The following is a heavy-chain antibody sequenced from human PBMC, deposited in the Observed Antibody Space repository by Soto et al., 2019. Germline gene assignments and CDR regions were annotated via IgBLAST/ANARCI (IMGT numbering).Heavy chain of an antibody. V-gene: IGHV3-72*01. CDR2: TRNKANSYTT. Sequence: EVQLVESGGGLVQPGGSLRLSCAASGFTFSDHYMDWVRQAPGKGLEWVGRTRNKANSYTTEYAASVKGRFTISRDDSKSSLYLQMNSVKTEDTAVYYCARAASVYSSSWHLYYYYGMDVWVQGTTVTVSS. J-gene: IGHJ6*02. CDR3: ARAASVYSSSWHLYYYYGMDV. CDR1: GFTFSDHY. D-gene: IGHD6-13*01.